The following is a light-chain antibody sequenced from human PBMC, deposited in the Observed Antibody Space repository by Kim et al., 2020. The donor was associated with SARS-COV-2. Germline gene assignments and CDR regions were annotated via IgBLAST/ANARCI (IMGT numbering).Light chain of an antibody. J-gene: IGKJ1*01. CDR3: QQYGDSPRT. CDR2: GAS. V-gene: IGKV3-20*01. CDR1: QTVSSSY. Sequence: SPGERATLSRRASQTVSSSYLAWYQQKPGQAPRLLIYGASSRATAIPDRFSGSGSGTDFTLTISRLEPEDFAVYFCQQYGDSPRTFGQGTKVDIK.